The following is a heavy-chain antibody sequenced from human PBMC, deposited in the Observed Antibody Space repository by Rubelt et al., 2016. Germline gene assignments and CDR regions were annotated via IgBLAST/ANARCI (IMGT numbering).Heavy chain of an antibody. CDR2: MNPNSGNT. V-gene: IGHV1-8*01. J-gene: IGHJ4*02. CDR3: ATEGADYYDSSGYYEMSG. CDR1: GYTFTSYD. D-gene: IGHD3-22*01. Sequence: VKKPGASVKVSCKASGYTFTSYDINWVRQATGQGLEWMGWMNPNSGNTGYAQKFQGRVTMTRNTSIGTAYMELSSLRSEDTAVYYCATEGADYYDSSGYYEMSGWGQGTLVTVSS.